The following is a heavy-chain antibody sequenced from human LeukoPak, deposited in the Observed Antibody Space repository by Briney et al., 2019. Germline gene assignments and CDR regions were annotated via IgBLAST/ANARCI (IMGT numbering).Heavy chain of an antibody. CDR2: IWYDGSNK. V-gene: IGHV3-33*01. J-gene: IGHJ6*02. CDR1: GFTFSSYG. Sequence: GGSLRLSCAASGFTFSSYGMHWVRQAPGKGLEWVAVIWYDGSNKYYADSVKGRFTISRDNSKNTLYLQMNSLRAEDTAVYYCARQWFGESWYYYYGMDVWGQGTTVTVSS. CDR3: ARQWFGESWYYYYGMDV. D-gene: IGHD3-10*01.